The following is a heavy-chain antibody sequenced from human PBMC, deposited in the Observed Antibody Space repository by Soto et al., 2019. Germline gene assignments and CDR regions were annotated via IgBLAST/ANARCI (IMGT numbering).Heavy chain of an antibody. Sequence: PSETLSLTCTVSGGSISSGGYYWSWIRQHPGKGLEWIGYIYYSGSTYYNPSLKSRVTISVDTSKNQFSLKLSSVTAADTAVYYCARGGTRITMVRGVIGAFDIWGQGTMVTVSS. CDR2: IYYSGST. CDR1: GGSISSGGYY. D-gene: IGHD3-10*01. CDR3: ARGGTRITMVRGVIGAFDI. V-gene: IGHV4-31*03. J-gene: IGHJ3*02.